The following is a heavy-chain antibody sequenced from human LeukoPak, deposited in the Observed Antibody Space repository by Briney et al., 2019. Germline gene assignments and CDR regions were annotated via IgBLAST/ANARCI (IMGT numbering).Heavy chain of an antibody. CDR3: AKGTRIAVAGTEIVY. V-gene: IGHV3-23*01. Sequence: GGSLRLSCAASGFTFSSYAMSWVRQAPGKGLEWVSAISGSGGSTYYADSVKGRFTISRDNSKNALYLQMNSLRAEDTAVYYCAKGTRIAVAGTEIVYWGQGTLVTVSS. CDR1: GFTFSSYA. D-gene: IGHD6-19*01. CDR2: ISGSGGST. J-gene: IGHJ4*02.